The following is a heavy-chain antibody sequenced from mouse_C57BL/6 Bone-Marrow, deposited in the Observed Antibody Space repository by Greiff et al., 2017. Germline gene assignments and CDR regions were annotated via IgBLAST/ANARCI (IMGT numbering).Heavy chain of an antibody. V-gene: IGHV1-80*01. CDR1: GYAFSGYC. CDR3: ARARTPYYAVDY. CDR2: IYPGDGDT. J-gene: IGHJ4*01. Sequence: VQLQQSGAELVKPGASVKISCKASGYAFSGYCMNWVKQRPGQGLEWIGRIYPGDGDTNYNAKFKGKATLTADKSSSTAYMQLSSLTSEDSAVXFCARARTPYYAVDYRGQGNSVP.